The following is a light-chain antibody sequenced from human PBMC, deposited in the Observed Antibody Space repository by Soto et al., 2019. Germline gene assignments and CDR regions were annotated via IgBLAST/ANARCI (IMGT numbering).Light chain of an antibody. Sequence: VLTQSPATLSLSPGETATLSCRASQSVSIYLAWYQQKPGQAPRLLIFDASNSATGIPARFSGSGSGTDFTLTIDSLEPEDSEVYYCQQRINWPLTFGGGTKVEIK. V-gene: IGKV3-11*01. CDR3: QQRINWPLT. J-gene: IGKJ4*01. CDR2: DAS. CDR1: QSVSIY.